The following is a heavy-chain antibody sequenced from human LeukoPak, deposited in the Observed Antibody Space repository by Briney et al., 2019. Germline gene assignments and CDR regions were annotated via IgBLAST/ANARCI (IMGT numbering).Heavy chain of an antibody. CDR2: IYHSGST. Sequence: KPSETLSLTCVVSGGSITSGGFYWNWIRQPPGKGLEWIGYIYHSGSTYYNPSLESRVTMSVDTSKNQFSLKLSSVTAADTAVYYCARFIAAAGTTLFDYWGQGTLVTVSS. CDR1: GGSITSGGFY. V-gene: IGHV4-30-2*05. CDR3: ARFIAAAGTTLFDY. D-gene: IGHD6-13*01. J-gene: IGHJ4*02.